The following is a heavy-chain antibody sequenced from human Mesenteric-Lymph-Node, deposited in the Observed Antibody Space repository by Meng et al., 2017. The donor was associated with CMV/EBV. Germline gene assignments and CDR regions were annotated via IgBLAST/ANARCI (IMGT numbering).Heavy chain of an antibody. J-gene: IGHJ4*02. CDR3: ARELTILRGGAD. V-gene: IGHV3-21*01. CDR2: ITSSGNYM. CDR1: GFSFSYYG. D-gene: IGHD3-10*01. Sequence: GGSLRLSCEASGFSFSYYGMNWVRQAPGKGLEWVSSITSSGNYMYYVDSVKGRFIISRDSAKDSLYLQMNSLRAEDTAVYYCARELTILRGGADWGQGTLVTVSS.